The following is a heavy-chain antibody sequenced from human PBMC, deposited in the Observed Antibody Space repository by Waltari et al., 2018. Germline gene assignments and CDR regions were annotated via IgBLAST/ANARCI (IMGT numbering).Heavy chain of an antibody. D-gene: IGHD2-8*01. CDR3: AKDVMDY. CDR2: IRYDGSNK. Sequence: QVQLVESGGGVVQPGGSLRLSCAASGFTFSSYGMHWVRQAPGKGLEWVAFIRYDGSNKYYADSGKGRFTISRDNSKNTLYLQMNSLRAEDTAVYYCAKDVMDYWGQGTLVTVSS. CDR1: GFTFSSYG. V-gene: IGHV3-30*02. J-gene: IGHJ4*02.